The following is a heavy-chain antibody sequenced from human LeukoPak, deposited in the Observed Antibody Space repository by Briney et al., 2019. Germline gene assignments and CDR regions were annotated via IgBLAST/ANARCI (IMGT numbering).Heavy chain of an antibody. V-gene: IGHV3-72*01. CDR1: GFTFSDHN. CDR3: ARSSGYYSSDY. D-gene: IGHD3-22*01. Sequence: GGSLRLSCAASGFTFSDHNMDWVRQAPGKGLEWVGRSRNKANSYTTEYGASVKGRFTISRDGSKNSLYLQMNSLRTDDPAVYYCARSSGYYSSDYWGQGTLVTVSA. J-gene: IGHJ4*02. CDR2: SRNKANSYTT.